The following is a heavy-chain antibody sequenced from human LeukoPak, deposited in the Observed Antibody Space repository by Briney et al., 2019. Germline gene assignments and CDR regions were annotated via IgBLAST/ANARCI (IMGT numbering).Heavy chain of an antibody. Sequence: SETLSLTCTASGGSISSYYWSWIRQSPRMGLEWIGSIYYSGATVYNPSLKSRVIISADTSNDQFSLRLRSVTAADTAVYYCAREITLTGYKYGLGFNYWGQGTLVTVSS. J-gene: IGHJ4*02. CDR1: GGSISSYY. D-gene: IGHD2-15*01. CDR3: AREITLTGYKYGLGFNY. CDR2: IYYSGAT. V-gene: IGHV4-59*01.